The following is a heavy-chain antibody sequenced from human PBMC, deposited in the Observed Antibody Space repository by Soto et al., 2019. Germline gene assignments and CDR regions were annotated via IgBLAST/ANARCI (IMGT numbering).Heavy chain of an antibody. V-gene: IGHV1-2*04. CDR3: ARHGRAVAGNYYYYGMDV. Sequence: ASVKVSCKASGYTFTGYYMHWVRQAPGQGLEWMGWINPNSGGTNYAQKFQGWVTMTRDTSISTAYMELSRLRSDDTAVYYCARHGRAVAGNYYYYGMDVWGQGTTVTVSS. CDR2: INPNSGGT. CDR1: GYTFTGYY. D-gene: IGHD6-19*01. J-gene: IGHJ6*02.